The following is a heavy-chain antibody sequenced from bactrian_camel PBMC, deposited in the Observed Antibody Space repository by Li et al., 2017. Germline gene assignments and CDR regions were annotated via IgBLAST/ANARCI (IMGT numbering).Heavy chain of an antibody. CDR3: ATAVPQLYGFTWYY. CDR1: GFTFSSNA. D-gene: IGHD6*01. CDR2: INAGGGAA. J-gene: IGHJ4*01. V-gene: IGHV3S40*01. Sequence: VQLVESGGGSVQPGGSLRLSCAASGFTFSSNAMGWVRQAPGKGLEWVSSINAGGGAAFYADSVKGRFTGSRDSDKNAVSLQMNSLKSEDTALYYCATAVPQLYGFTWYYWGQGTQVTVS.